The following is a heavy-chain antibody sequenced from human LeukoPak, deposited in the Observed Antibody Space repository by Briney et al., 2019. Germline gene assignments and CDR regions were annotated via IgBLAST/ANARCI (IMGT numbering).Heavy chain of an antibody. V-gene: IGHV4-59*08. J-gene: IGHJ3*02. Sequence: SETLSLTCTVSGGSISSYYWSWIRQPPGKGLEWIGYIYYSGSTNYNPSLKSRVTISVDTSKNQFSLKLSSVTAADTAVYYCARRVAYCGGDCPSYAFDIWGQGTMVTVSS. CDR3: ARRVAYCGGDCPSYAFDI. CDR2: IYYSGST. D-gene: IGHD2-21*02. CDR1: GGSISSYY.